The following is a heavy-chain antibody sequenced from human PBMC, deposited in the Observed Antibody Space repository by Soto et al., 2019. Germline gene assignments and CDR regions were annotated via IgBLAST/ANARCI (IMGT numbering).Heavy chain of an antibody. CDR3: ARDRGTMVRGVIFLFDY. Sequence: APIKVSCQASGYTFTRYHIHWGRPAPGQGLEWMGWINPNSGGTNYAQKFQGWVTMTRDTSISTAYMELSRLRSDDTAVYYCARDRGTMVRGVIFLFDYWGQGTLVTVSS. V-gene: IGHV1-2*04. CDR2: INPNSGGT. CDR1: GYTFTRYH. D-gene: IGHD3-10*01. J-gene: IGHJ4*02.